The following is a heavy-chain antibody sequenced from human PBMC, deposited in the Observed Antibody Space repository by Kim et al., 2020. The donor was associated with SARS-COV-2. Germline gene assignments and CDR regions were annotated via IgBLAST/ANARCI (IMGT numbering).Heavy chain of an antibody. V-gene: IGHV3-21*01. CDR3: ARDLWILTGYYFGEGYYYYYYGMDV. Sequence: GGSLRLSCAASGFTFSSYSMNWVRQAPGKGLEWVSSISSSSSYIYYADSVKGRFTISRDNAKNSLYLQMNSLRAEDTAVYYCARDLWILTGYYFGEGYYYYYYGMDVWGQGTTVTVSS. D-gene: IGHD3-9*01. CDR1: GFTFSSYS. CDR2: ISSSSSYI. J-gene: IGHJ6*02.